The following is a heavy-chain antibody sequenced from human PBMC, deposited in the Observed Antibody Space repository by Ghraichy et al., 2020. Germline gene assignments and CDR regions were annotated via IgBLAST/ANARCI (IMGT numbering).Heavy chain of an antibody. CDR2: ISSTGETT. V-gene: IGHV3-23*01. CDR3: AKDNVASTEYYYGMDV. D-gene: IGHD1-1*01. CDR1: GFSFRSYA. J-gene: IGHJ6*02. Sequence: GGSLRLSGAASGFSFRSYAMSWVRQAPGKGLEWVSSISSTGETTYYVDSVKGRFTVSRDNSQNTLFLQMNSLTAEDTAVYHCAKDNVASTEYYYGMDVWGHWTTVTVSS.